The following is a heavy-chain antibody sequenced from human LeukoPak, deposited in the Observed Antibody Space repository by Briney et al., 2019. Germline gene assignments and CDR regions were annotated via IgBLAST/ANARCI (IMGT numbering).Heavy chain of an antibody. Sequence: ASVKVSCKASGYTFTGYYMHWVRQAPGQGLEWMGWINPNSGGTNYAQKFQGGVTMTRDTSISTAYMELSRLRSDDTAVYYCADSSSWYYYMDVWGKGTTVTVSS. V-gene: IGHV1-2*02. CDR2: INPNSGGT. D-gene: IGHD6-13*01. J-gene: IGHJ6*03. CDR3: ADSSSWYYYMDV. CDR1: GYTFTGYY.